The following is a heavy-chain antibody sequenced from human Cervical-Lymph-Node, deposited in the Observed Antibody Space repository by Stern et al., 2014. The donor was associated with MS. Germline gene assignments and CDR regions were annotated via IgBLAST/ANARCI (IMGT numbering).Heavy chain of an antibody. V-gene: IGHV4-31*03. CDR1: GGSISRGGYY. CDR2: IYYSGSP. J-gene: IGHJ4*02. CDR3: ARVSYDFWSGYYTVDY. Sequence: QVQLQESGPGLVKPSQTLSLTCTVSGGSISRGGYYWSWIRPHPGKGLEWIGYIYYSGSPYSNPFLKSRVTISVDTSKTQFSLKLSSVTAADTAMYSCARVSYDFWSGYYTVDYWGQGTLVTVSS. D-gene: IGHD3-3*01.